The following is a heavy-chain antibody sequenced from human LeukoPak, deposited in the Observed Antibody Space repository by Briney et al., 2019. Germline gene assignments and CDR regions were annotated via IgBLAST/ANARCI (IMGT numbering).Heavy chain of an antibody. Sequence: SETLSLTCTVSGASISSYYWSWIRQPAGKGLEWIGRIYASGNINNNPSLKSRVTTSVDTSKNQFSLKLSSVTAADTAVYYCRMTTGFRYYYYYMDVWGKGTTVTVSS. J-gene: IGHJ6*03. CDR3: RMTTGFRYYYYYMDV. D-gene: IGHD4-17*01. CDR2: IYASGNI. CDR1: GASISSYY. V-gene: IGHV4-4*07.